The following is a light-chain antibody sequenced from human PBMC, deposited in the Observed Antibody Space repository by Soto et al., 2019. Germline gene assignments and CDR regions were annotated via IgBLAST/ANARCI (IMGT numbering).Light chain of an antibody. CDR2: DAS. CDR1: QTVRNNY. J-gene: IGKJ4*01. Sequence: EFVLTQSPGTLSLSPGERATLSCRASQTVRNNYLAWYQQKPGQAPRLLIYDASSRATGIPDRFSGGGSGTDFTLTISRLEPEDFAVYYCHQFSSYPLTLRGGPK. CDR3: HQFSSYPLT. V-gene: IGKV3-20*01.